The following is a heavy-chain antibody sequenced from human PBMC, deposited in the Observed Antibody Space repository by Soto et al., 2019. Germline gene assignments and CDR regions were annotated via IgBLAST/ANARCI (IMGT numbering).Heavy chain of an antibody. CDR1: GGSIRVQGYY. Sequence: SETLSLTCTVSGGSIRVQGYYWTWIRQTPGKGLEWVGSSYYSGTSYFNPALKGRVTISVDTSTNQFSLRLTSVTAADTAVYYCTRRYNWNDYYFDPWGQGTLVTVSS. CDR2: SYYSGTS. D-gene: IGHD1-20*01. CDR3: TRRYNWNDYYFDP. V-gene: IGHV4-39*01. J-gene: IGHJ5*02.